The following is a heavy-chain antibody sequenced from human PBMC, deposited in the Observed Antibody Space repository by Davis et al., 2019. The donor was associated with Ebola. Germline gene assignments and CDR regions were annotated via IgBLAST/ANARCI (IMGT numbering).Heavy chain of an antibody. D-gene: IGHD1-26*01. Sequence: GGSLRLSCAAPGFSFSNHAMSWVRKAPGKGLEWVAAISGSGGSTYYADSVKGRFTTSRDNSKNTLYLQMNSLRAEDTAVYYCAKGGGSYYKEFGYWGQGTLVTVSS. CDR2: ISGSGGST. J-gene: IGHJ4*02. CDR1: GFSFSNHA. V-gene: IGHV3-23*01. CDR3: AKGGGSYYKEFGY.